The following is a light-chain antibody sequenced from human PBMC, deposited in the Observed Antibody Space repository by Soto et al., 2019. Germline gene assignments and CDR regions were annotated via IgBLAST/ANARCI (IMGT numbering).Light chain of an antibody. CDR2: TAS. Sequence: VQLTQSQSFLSASVGDRVTITCRASQGISSYLAWYQQKPGKAPNLLIHTASTLQSGVPSRFSGSGSGTEFTLTISSLQPEDFATYYCQHRHSYPITFGQGTRLAIK. V-gene: IGKV1-9*01. J-gene: IGKJ5*01. CDR1: QGISSY. CDR3: QHRHSYPIT.